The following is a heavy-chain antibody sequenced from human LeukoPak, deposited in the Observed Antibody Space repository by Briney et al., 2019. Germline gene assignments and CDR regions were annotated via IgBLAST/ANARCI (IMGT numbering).Heavy chain of an antibody. CDR1: GYTFTGYY. D-gene: IGHD6-19*01. CDR3: ARVSEYSSGWYFAYYYYGMDV. Sequence: ASVKVSCKASGYTFTGYYMHWVRQAPGQGLEWMGWINPNSGGTNYAQKFQGRVTMTRDTSISTAYMELSRLRSDDTAVYDCARVSEYSSGWYFAYYYYGMDVWGQGTTVTVSS. CDR2: INPNSGGT. J-gene: IGHJ6*02. V-gene: IGHV1-2*02.